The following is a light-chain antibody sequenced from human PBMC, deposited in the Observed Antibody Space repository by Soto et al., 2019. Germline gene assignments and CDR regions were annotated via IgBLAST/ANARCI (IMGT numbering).Light chain of an antibody. CDR2: NVR. J-gene: IGLJ2*01. V-gene: IGLV2-14*01. CDR3: SSYTNSGTVL. CDR1: SSDVGGYDY. Sequence: QSVLTQPASVSGSPGQSIPISCSGTSSDVGGYDYVSWYQQYAGKAPKLTIYNVRNRPSGVSNRFSGSKSGNTASLTISGLQPEDEADYFCSSYTNSGTVLFGGGTKVTVL.